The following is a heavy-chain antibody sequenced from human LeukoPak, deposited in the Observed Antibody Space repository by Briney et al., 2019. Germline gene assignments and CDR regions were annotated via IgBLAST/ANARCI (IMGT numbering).Heavy chain of an antibody. Sequence: SQTLSLTCTASGGSISSGSYYWSWIRQPAGKGLEWIGRIYTSGSTNYNPSLKSRVTISVDTSKNQFSLKLSSVTAADTAVYYCARSEQQLVFDYWGQGTLVTVSS. V-gene: IGHV4-61*02. CDR1: GGSISSGSYY. CDR2: IYTSGST. CDR3: ARSEQQLVFDY. D-gene: IGHD6-13*01. J-gene: IGHJ4*02.